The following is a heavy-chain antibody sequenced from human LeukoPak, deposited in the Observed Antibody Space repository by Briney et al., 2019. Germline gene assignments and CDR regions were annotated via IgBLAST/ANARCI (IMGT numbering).Heavy chain of an antibody. D-gene: IGHD3-10*01. CDR1: GGSISSYY. CDR3: ASYGDNRATPGNAAFDI. J-gene: IGHJ3*02. Sequence: SETLSLTCTVSGGSISSYYWTWIRQPPGKGLEWIGYIYYSGSTNYSPSLKSRVTISVDMSKDQFSLKLSSVTAADTAVYYCASYGDNRATPGNAAFDIWGQGTMVTVSS. CDR2: IYYSGST. V-gene: IGHV4-59*08.